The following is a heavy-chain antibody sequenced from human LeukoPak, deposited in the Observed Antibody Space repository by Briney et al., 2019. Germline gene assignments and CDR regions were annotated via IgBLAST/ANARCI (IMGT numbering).Heavy chain of an antibody. J-gene: IGHJ5*02. D-gene: IGHD2-2*01. V-gene: IGHV3-48*01. Sequence: GGSLRLSCAASGFTFSSYSMNWVRQAPGKGLEWVSYISSSSSTIYYADSVKGRFTISRDNAKNSLYLQMNSLRAEDTAVYYCAKHNGVPAASYNWFDPWGQGTLVTVSS. CDR2: ISSSSSTI. CDR1: GFTFSSYS. CDR3: AKHNGVPAASYNWFDP.